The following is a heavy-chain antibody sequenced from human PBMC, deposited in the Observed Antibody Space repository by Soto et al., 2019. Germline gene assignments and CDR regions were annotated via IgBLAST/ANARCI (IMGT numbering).Heavy chain of an antibody. CDR1: GFTFDDYG. CDR3: ARAGYCSSTSCYWDGWFDP. J-gene: IGHJ5*02. Sequence: EVQLVESGGGVVRPGGSLRLSCAASGFTFDDYGMSWVRQAPGKGLEWVSGINWNGGSTGYADSVKGRFTISRDNAKNSLYLQMNSLRAADTALYHCARAGYCSSTSCYWDGWFDPWGQGTLVTVSS. V-gene: IGHV3-20*01. CDR2: INWNGGST. D-gene: IGHD2-2*01.